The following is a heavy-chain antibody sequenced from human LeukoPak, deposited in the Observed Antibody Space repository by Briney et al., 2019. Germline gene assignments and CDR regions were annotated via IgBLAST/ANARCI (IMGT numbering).Heavy chain of an antibody. CDR2: IYHSGST. V-gene: IGHV4-38-2*02. D-gene: IGHD3/OR15-3a*01. CDR3: ARDEDWAYAFDI. CDR1: GYSVSSGYY. Sequence: KPSETLSLTCTVSGYSVSSGYYWGWIRQPPGKGLEWIGSIYHSGSTYYNPSLKSRVTISVDTSKNQFSLKLSSVTAADTAVYYCARDEDWAYAFDIWGQGTMVTVSS. J-gene: IGHJ3*02.